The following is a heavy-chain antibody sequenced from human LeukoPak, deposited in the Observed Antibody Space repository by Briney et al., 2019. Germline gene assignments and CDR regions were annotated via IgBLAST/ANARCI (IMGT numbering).Heavy chain of an antibody. Sequence: KPSETLSLTCTVSGGSISSYYWSWIRQPPGRGLEWIGYIYYSGSTNYNPSLKSRVTKSVDTSKNQFSLKLSSVTAADTAVYYCARGRWLQLGAFDIWGQGTMVTVSS. D-gene: IGHD5-24*01. CDR2: IYYSGST. CDR3: ARGRWLQLGAFDI. V-gene: IGHV4-59*01. CDR1: GGSISSYY. J-gene: IGHJ3*02.